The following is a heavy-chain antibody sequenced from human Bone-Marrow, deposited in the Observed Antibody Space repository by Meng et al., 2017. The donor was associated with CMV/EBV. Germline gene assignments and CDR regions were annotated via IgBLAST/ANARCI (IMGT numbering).Heavy chain of an antibody. CDR2: IYYSGST. Sequence: SETLSLTCTVSGGSISSSSYYWGWIRQPPGKGLEWIGSIYYSGSTYYNPSLKSRVTISVDTSKNQFSLKLSSVTAADTAVYYCARDPVGGAWIHDAFDIWGQGTVVTVSS. CDR3: ARDPVGGAWIHDAFDI. J-gene: IGHJ3*02. D-gene: IGHD3-16*01. CDR1: GGSISSSSYY. V-gene: IGHV4-39*02.